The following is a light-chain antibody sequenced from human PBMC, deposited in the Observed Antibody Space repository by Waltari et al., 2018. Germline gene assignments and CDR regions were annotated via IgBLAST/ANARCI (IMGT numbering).Light chain of an antibody. CDR3: QQYNNWPPNT. J-gene: IGKJ2*01. V-gene: IGKV3-15*01. CDR2: GAA. CDR1: QSVSSN. Sequence: EIVMTQSPATLSVSPGERATLSCGACQSVSSNLAWYQQKPGQAPRLLLSGAATRATGIPAGFSGSGSGTECTLTISSLQSEDFAVYYCQQYNNWPPNTFGQGTKLEIK.